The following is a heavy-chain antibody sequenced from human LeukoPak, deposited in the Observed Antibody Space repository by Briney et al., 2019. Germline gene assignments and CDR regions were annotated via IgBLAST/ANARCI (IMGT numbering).Heavy chain of an antibody. J-gene: IGHJ3*02. CDR2: IYYSGST. V-gene: IGHV4-39*07. Sequence: SETLSLTCTVSGGSISSSSYYWGWIRQPPGKGLEWIGSIYYSGSTYYNPSLKSRVTISVDTSKNQFSLKLSSVTAADTAVCYCARGPVIVATIWGAFDIWGQGTMVTVSS. D-gene: IGHD5-12*01. CDR3: ARGPVIVATIWGAFDI. CDR1: GGSISSSSYY.